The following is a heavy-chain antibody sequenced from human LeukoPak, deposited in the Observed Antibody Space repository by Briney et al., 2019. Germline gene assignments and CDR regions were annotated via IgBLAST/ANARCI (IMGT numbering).Heavy chain of an antibody. CDR1: GFTFSSYS. V-gene: IGHV3-48*02. CDR3: ARDYHHSFDN. J-gene: IGHJ4*02. Sequence: GGSLRLSCAASGFTFSSYSMNWVRQAPGKGLEWVSYIGPRGGSIYSADSVKGRFTISRDNAENSLFLQMNSLRDEDTAVYYCARDYHHSFDNWGQGTLVTVSS. CDR2: IGPRGGSI. D-gene: IGHD1-14*01.